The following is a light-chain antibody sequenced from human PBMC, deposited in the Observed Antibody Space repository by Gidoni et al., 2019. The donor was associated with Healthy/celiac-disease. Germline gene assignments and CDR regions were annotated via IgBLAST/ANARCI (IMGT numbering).Light chain of an antibody. V-gene: IGLV2-23*01. CDR3: CSYAGSSTWV. CDR1: SSDVGSYNL. Sequence: QSALTQPASVSRSPGQSITISCTGTSSDVGSYNLVSWYQQHPGKAPKLMIYEGSKRPAGVSNRFSGSKSGNTASLTISGLQAEDEADYYCCSYAGSSTWVLGGGTKLTV. CDR2: EGS. J-gene: IGLJ3*02.